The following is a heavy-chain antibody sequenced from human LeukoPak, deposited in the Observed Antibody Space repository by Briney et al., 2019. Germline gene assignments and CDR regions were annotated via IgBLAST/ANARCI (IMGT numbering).Heavy chain of an antibody. CDR3: ARKPTPNYYDSSGYYPFDY. D-gene: IGHD3-22*01. CDR2: IYYSGST. CDR1: GGSISSGGYY. J-gene: IGHJ4*02. V-gene: IGHV4-31*03. Sequence: SETLSLTCTVSGGSISSGGYYWSWIRQHPGKGLEWIGYIYYSGSTYYNPSLKSRVTISADTSKNQFSLKLSSVTAADTAVYYCARKPTPNYYDSSGYYPFDYWGQGTLVTVSS.